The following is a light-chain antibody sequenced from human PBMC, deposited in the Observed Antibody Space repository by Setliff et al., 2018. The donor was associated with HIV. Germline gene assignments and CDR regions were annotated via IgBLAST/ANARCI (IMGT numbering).Light chain of an antibody. CDR1: SSDVGGYNY. Sequence: QSVLTQPASVSGSPGQSVTISCSGTSSDVGGYNYVSWFKQHPGKALTLIIYEVINRPSGVSSRFSGSKSGNTASLTISGLQAEDEADYYCSSYTSSSTLYVFGTGTKVTVL. V-gene: IGLV2-14*01. J-gene: IGLJ1*01. CDR3: SSYTSSSTLYV. CDR2: EVI.